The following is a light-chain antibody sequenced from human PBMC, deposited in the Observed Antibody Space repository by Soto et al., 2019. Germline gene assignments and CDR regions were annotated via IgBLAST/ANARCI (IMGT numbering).Light chain of an antibody. CDR3: NSWRTSTPMI. CDR1: SSDIGAYNF. V-gene: IGLV2-14*03. J-gene: IGLJ2*01. Sequence: QSALTQPASVSGSPGQSITISCTGTSSDIGAYNFVFWYQHHPGKAPKLMLANVNIRPSGVSNRFSGSKSGNTASLNISGLQAEYAADYYCNSWRTSTPMIVGGGSEVTVL. CDR2: NVN.